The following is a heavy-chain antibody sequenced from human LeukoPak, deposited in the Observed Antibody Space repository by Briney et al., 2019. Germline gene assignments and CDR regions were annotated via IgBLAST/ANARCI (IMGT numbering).Heavy chain of an antibody. CDR3: GRDWKLDY. D-gene: IGHD1-1*01. CDR1: GFTFNNYP. J-gene: IGHJ4*02. CDR2: IGDNGGDT. Sequence: PGGSLRLSCAVSGFTFNNYPMSWVRQAPGKGLEWVSAIGDNGGDTKYADSVKGRFTISRDNSKNTLYLQMNSLGVEDTAIYYCGRDWKLDYWGQGTLVTVSS. V-gene: IGHV3-23*01.